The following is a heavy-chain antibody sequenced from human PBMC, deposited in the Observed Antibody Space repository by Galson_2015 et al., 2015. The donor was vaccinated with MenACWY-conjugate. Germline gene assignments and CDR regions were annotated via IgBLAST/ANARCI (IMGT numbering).Heavy chain of an antibody. CDR3: AKDLFDWRFGEPRGAEYFQH. Sequence: SLRLSCAASGFTFSSYAMSWVRQAPGKGLEWVSAISGSGGSTYYADSVKGRFTISRDNSKNTLYLQMNSLRAEDTAVYYCAKDLFDWRFGEPRGAEYFQHWGQGTLVTVSS. V-gene: IGHV3-23*01. CDR1: GFTFSSYA. CDR2: ISGSGGST. D-gene: IGHD3-10*01. J-gene: IGHJ1*01.